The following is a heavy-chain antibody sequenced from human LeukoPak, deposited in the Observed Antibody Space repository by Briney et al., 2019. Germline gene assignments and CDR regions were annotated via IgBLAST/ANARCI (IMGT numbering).Heavy chain of an antibody. CDR1: GYTFTIYY. CDR3: ARDLEGATHWFDP. Sequence: ASVKVSCKASGYTFTIYYIHWVRQAPGEGLEWVGVINPSAGSTSYAQKFQGRVTMIRDTSTSTVYMEVSSLRSEDTAVYYCARDLEGATHWFDPWGQGTLVTVSS. CDR2: INPSAGST. D-gene: IGHD3-3*01. V-gene: IGHV1-46*01. J-gene: IGHJ5*02.